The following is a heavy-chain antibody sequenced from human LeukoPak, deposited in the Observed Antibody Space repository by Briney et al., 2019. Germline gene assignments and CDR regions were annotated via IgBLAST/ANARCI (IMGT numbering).Heavy chain of an antibody. Sequence: GGSLRLSCAASGFTFSSYAMSWVRQAPGKGLEWVSAISGSGGRTYYADSVKGGFTISRDNSKKTLYLQMHSLRAEDTAVYYCAKDKAAAGRYFDYWGQGTLVTVSS. V-gene: IGHV3-23*01. J-gene: IGHJ4*02. CDR2: ISGSGGRT. CDR3: AKDKAAAGRYFDY. D-gene: IGHD6-13*01. CDR1: GFTFSSYA.